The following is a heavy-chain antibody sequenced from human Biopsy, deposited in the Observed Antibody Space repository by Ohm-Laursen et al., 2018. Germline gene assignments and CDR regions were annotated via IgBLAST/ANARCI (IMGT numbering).Heavy chain of an antibody. CDR1: GFIFSTYG. J-gene: IGHJ5*01. Sequence: SLRLSCSASGFIFSTYGMHWVRQAPGKGLEWVALISYDGLNKFYADSVKGRFTVSRDNTKNSLYLQMNSLRAADTAIYYCATELLPPGVGGPWLDSWGQGTPVTVSS. V-gene: IGHV3-30*03. CDR3: ATELLPPGVGGPWLDS. CDR2: ISYDGLNK. D-gene: IGHD3-10*01.